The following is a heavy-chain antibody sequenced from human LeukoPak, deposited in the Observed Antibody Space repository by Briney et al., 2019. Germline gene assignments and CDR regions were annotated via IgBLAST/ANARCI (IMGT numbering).Heavy chain of an antibody. CDR3: ARGYSYGYSYYYGMDV. V-gene: IGHV4-59*01. CDR1: GGSISSYY. J-gene: IGHJ6*02. CDR2: IYYSGST. D-gene: IGHD5-18*01. Sequence: SETLSLTCTVSGGSISSYYWSWIRQPPGKGLEWIGDIYYSGSTNYNPSLKSRVTISADTSKNQFSLKLSSVTAADTAVYYCARGYSYGYSYYYGMDVWGQGTTVTVSS.